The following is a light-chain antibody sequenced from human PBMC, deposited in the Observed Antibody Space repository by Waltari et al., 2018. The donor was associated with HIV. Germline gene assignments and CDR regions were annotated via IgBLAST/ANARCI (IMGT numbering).Light chain of an antibody. CDR3: QQLKSYPHT. Sequence: DIQLTQSPSFLSASVGDGLTITCRASQCISSSLAWYQQKPGKAPNLLIFDASTLQGGVPSRFSGSGSGTEFTLTVDSLQPEDFATYYCQQLKSYPHTFGGGTRVEI. CDR2: DAS. V-gene: IGKV1-9*01. J-gene: IGKJ4*01. CDR1: QCISSS.